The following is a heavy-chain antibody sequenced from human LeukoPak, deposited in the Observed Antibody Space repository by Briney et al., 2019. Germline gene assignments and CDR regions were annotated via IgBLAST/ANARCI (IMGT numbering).Heavy chain of an antibody. CDR3: ARVGIVGAIYAFDI. J-gene: IGHJ3*02. V-gene: IGHV4-59*08. D-gene: IGHD1-26*01. CDR2: IYYSGST. CDR1: GGSISSYY. Sequence: SETLSLTCTVSGGSISSYYWSWIRQPPGKGLEWIGYIYYSGSTNYNPSLKSRVTISVDTSKNQFSLKLSSVTAADTAVYYCARVGIVGAIYAFDIWGQGTMVTVSS.